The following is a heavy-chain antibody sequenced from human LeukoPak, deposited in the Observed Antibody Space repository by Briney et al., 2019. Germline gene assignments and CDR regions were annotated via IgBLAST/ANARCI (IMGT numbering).Heavy chain of an antibody. Sequence: SETLSLTCTVSGGSISSGGYYWSWIRQPPGKGLEWIGEINHSGSTNYNPSLKSRVTISVDTSKNQFSLKLSSVTAADTAVYYCARGFYKNFDYWGQGTLVTVSS. CDR3: ARGFYKNFDY. D-gene: IGHD5-24*01. J-gene: IGHJ4*02. CDR2: INHSGST. V-gene: IGHV4-39*07. CDR1: GGSISSGGYY.